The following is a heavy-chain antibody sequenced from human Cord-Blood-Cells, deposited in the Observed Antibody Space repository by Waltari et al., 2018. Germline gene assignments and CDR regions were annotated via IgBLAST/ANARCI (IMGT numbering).Heavy chain of an antibody. V-gene: IGHV3-23*01. J-gene: IGHJ3*02. CDR3: ARASLRHLGSAFDI. Sequence: EVKLLESGGGLVQPGGSLRLSCADSGFTFRSYALSWVRHAPGKGLEWVSAISGSGGSTYYADSVKGRFTISRDNSKNTLYLQMNSLRAEDTAVYYCARASLRHLGSAFDIWGQGTMVTVSS. CDR1: GFTFRSYA. D-gene: IGHD3-10*01. CDR2: ISGSGGST.